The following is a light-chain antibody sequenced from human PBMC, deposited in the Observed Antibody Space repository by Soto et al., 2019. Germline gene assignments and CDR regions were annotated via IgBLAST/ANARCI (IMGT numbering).Light chain of an antibody. Sequence: EIVLTQSPATLSLSPGERTTLSCRASQSVSSYFAWYQHKPGQAPRLLIYDASNRATGIPARFSGSGSGTDSTPATTSLEPEDFAVYYYQQRSNWPPYTFGQGTKLEIK. CDR2: DAS. CDR1: QSVSSY. V-gene: IGKV3-11*01. CDR3: QQRSNWPPYT. J-gene: IGKJ2*01.